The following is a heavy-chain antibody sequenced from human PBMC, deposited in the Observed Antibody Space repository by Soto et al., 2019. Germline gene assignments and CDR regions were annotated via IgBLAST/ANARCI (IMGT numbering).Heavy chain of an antibody. CDR3: ARRAMYYYGYNWFDP. J-gene: IGHJ5*02. Sequence: ASVKVSCKASGFTFTGYVMHWVRQAPGQRLEWMGWINAGNGNTKYSQRFQGRVTITRDTSTSTAYMELRSLRSDDTAVYYCARRAMYYYGYNWFDPWGQGTLVTVSS. D-gene: IGHD3-10*01. CDR2: INAGNGNT. CDR1: GFTFTGYV. V-gene: IGHV1-3*01.